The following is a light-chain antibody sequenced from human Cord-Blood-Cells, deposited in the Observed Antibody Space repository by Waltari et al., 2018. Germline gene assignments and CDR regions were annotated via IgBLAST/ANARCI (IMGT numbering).Light chain of an antibody. CDR3: QQLNSYPYT. Sequence: IQLTQTPSFLSVYVRDSGTLTFRASQGIISYLAWYQQKPGKAPKLLIYSASTLQSGVPSRFSGSGSGTEVTLTISSLQPDDFATYYCQQLNSYPYTFGQGTKLEIK. CDR2: SAS. CDR1: QGIISY. J-gene: IGKJ2*01. V-gene: IGKV1-9*01.